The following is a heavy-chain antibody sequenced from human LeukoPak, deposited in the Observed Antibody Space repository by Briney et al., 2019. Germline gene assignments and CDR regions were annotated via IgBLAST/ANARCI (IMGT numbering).Heavy chain of an antibody. D-gene: IGHD3-22*01. Sequence: PGGSLTLSCAASGFTLSSYGMSWVRQAPGKGLEWVSAISGRGGSTYYADSVKGRFTISRDNSKNTLYLQMNSLRAEDTAVYYCAKARYYYDSSGYYFSDYYFDYWGQGTLVTVSS. CDR1: GFTLSSYG. CDR3: AKARYYYDSSGYYFSDYYFDY. V-gene: IGHV3-23*01. CDR2: ISGRGGST. J-gene: IGHJ4*02.